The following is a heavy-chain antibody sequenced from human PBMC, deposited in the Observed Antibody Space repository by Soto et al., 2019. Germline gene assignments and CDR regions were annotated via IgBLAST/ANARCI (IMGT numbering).Heavy chain of an antibody. J-gene: IGHJ4*02. V-gene: IGHV4-30-2*01. CDR2: IYHSGST. CDR3: ARAGGLGAVAVDY. D-gene: IGHD6-19*01. Sequence: QLQLQESGSGLVKPSQTLSLTCAVSVGSISSGGYSWRWIRQPPGEGLEWIGYIYHSGSTYYNPSLKSRVTISVDRSKNQFSLKLSSVTAADTAVYYCARAGGLGAVAVDYWGQGTLVTVSS. CDR1: VGSISSGGYS.